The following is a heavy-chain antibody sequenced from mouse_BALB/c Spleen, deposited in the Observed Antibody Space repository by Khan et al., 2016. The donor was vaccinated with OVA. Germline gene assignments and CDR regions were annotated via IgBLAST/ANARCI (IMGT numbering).Heavy chain of an antibody. Sequence: QIQLVQSGPELKKPGETVKISCKASGYTFTNYGMNWVKQAPGKGLKWMGWINTYTGEPTYGDDLKGRFAFSLETSASTAYLQINNLKNEDTATYCCARSGNYCYFDVWGAGTTVTVSS. D-gene: IGHD1-3*01. CDR3: ARSGNYCYFDV. J-gene: IGHJ1*01. CDR2: INTYTGEP. CDR1: GYTFTNYG. V-gene: IGHV9-3-1*01.